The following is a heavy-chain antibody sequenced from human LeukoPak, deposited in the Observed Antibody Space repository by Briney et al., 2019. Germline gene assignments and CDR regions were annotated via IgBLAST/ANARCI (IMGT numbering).Heavy chain of an antibody. D-gene: IGHD3-9*01. CDR1: GYTFTSYA. Sequence: ASVKLSCKASGYTFTSYAMHWVCQSPGQRLEWMRWMNTCNGNRKYSQNSQGRVTITRETSANTTYMELSSLRSEDTAVYYCARDYYDILTGYRQGMDVWGKGTTVTVSS. V-gene: IGHV1-3*04. CDR3: ARDYYDILTGYRQGMDV. CDR2: MNTCNGNR. J-gene: IGHJ6*04.